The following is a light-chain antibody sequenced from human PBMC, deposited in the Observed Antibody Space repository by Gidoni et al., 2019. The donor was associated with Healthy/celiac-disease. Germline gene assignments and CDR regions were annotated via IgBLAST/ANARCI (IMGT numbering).Light chain of an antibody. CDR2: AAS. Sequence: DIQMTQSPSSLSASVGDRVTITCRASQSITSYLNWYQQKPEKAPNLLIYAASYLQSGVPSRFSGSGSGADFTLTISSLQPEDFATYYCQQSYSTPWTFGQGTKVEIK. CDR3: QQSYSTPWT. V-gene: IGKV1-39*01. J-gene: IGKJ1*01. CDR1: QSITSY.